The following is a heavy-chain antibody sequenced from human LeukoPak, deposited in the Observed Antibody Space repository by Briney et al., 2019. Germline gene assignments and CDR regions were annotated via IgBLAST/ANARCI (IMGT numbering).Heavy chain of an antibody. CDR3: VRESGFGELFPYAFDI. CDR1: GFTVSNNY. Sequence: GGSLRLSCAASGFTVSNNYMSWVLQAPGKGLEWVSVLYSGGNTYYTDSVKGRFAISRDYSRNTVYLQMNSLRAEDTAVYYCVRESGFGELFPYAFDIWGQGTVVTVSS. CDR2: LYSGGNT. D-gene: IGHD3-10*01. V-gene: IGHV3-53*01. J-gene: IGHJ3*02.